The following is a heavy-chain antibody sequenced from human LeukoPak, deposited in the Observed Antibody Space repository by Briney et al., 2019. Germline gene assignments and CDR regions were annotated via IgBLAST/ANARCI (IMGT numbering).Heavy chain of an antibody. CDR1: GGSITTYY. V-gene: IGHV4-59*01. D-gene: IGHD2-8*01. Sequence: SETLSLTCNVSGGSITTYYWNWIRQSPGKGLGWIGYIYYTGSTSYNPSLKSRVTLSVDTARNQFSLKLTSVTAADTAVYYCARGGPGVTDRWGPGTLVTVSS. CDR3: ARGGPGVTDR. J-gene: IGHJ4*02. CDR2: IYYTGST.